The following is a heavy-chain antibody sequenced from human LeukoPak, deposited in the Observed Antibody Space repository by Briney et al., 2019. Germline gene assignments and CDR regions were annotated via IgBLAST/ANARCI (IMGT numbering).Heavy chain of an antibody. D-gene: IGHD3-3*01. V-gene: IGHV4-34*01. CDR1: GFTFSTYT. Sequence: MTGGSLRLSCAASGFTFSTYTIHWVRQPPGKGLEWIGEINHSGNTNYNPSLKSRVTILVDTSKNQFSLKLSSVTAADTAVYYCARDGGLRFLELLFDYWGQGTLVTVSS. J-gene: IGHJ4*02. CDR2: INHSGNT. CDR3: ARDGGLRFLELLFDY.